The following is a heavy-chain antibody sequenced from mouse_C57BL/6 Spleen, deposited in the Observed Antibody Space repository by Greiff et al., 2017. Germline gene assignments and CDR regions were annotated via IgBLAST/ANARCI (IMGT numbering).Heavy chain of an antibody. CDR1: GFTFSSYA. J-gene: IGHJ1*03. D-gene: IGHD1-1*01. CDR3: TRDNYYYGSSTGYFDV. CDR2: ISSGGDYI. V-gene: IGHV5-9-1*02. Sequence: EVQGVESGEGLVKPGGSLKLSCAASGFTFSSYAMSWVRQTPEKRLEWVAYISSGGDYIYYADTVKGRFTISRDNARNTLYLQMSSLKSEDTAMYYCTRDNYYYGSSTGYFDVWGTGTTVTVSS.